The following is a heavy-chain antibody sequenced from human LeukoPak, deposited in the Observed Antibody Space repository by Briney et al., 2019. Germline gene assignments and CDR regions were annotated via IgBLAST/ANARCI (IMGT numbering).Heavy chain of an antibody. J-gene: IGHJ4*02. CDR1: GGSISSGSYY. V-gene: IGHV4-61*02. D-gene: IGHD3-3*01. CDR3: ARAINSDFRY. Sequence: SETLSLTCTVSGGSISSGSYYWSWIRQPAGEGLEWIGRIYTSGSTNYNPSLKSRVTISVDTSKNQFSLKLSSVTAADTAVYYCARAINSDFRYWGQGTLVTVPS. CDR2: IYTSGST.